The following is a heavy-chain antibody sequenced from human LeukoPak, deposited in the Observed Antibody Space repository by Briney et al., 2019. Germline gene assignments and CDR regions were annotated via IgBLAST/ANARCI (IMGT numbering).Heavy chain of an antibody. D-gene: IGHD3-3*01. CDR1: GFSLRDYS. CDR3: ARDEARGYDFRPQDH. J-gene: IGHJ4*02. CDR2: ISSSSRYT. V-gene: IGHV3-21*01. Sequence: GGSLRLSCAASGFSLRDYSMDWVRQAPGKGLEWVSSISSSSRYTFYVDSVKGRITISRDNAKNSLYLQMNSLRVEDTAVYYCARDEARGYDFRPQDHWGQGTLVSVSS.